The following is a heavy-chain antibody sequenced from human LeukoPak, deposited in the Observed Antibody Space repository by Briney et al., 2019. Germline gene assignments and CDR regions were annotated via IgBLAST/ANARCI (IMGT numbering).Heavy chain of an antibody. V-gene: IGHV3-30*04. CDR3: ARLSWFGEFFGY. CDR1: GFTFSSYA. Sequence: PGGSLRLSCAASGFTFSSYAMHWVRQAPGKGLEWVAVISYDGSNKYYADSVKGRFTISRDNSKNTLYLQMNSLRAEDTAVYYCARLSWFGEFFGYWGQGTLVTVSS. J-gene: IGHJ4*02. D-gene: IGHD3-10*01. CDR2: ISYDGSNK.